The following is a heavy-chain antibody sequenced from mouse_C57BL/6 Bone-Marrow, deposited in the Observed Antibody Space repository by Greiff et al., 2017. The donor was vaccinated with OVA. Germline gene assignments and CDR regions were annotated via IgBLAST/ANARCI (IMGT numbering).Heavy chain of an antibody. Sequence: VQLQQSGAELVKPGASVKLSCTASGFNIKDYYMHWVKQRTEQGLEWIGRIDPEDGGTKYAPNFQGRATISTDTASNTAYLQLSSLTSEDTAVYYCARGEGYYFDYWGQGTTLTVSS. CDR2: IDPEDGGT. CDR1: GFNIKDYY. D-gene: IGHD2-13*01. V-gene: IGHV14-2*01. CDR3: ARGEGYYFDY. J-gene: IGHJ2*01.